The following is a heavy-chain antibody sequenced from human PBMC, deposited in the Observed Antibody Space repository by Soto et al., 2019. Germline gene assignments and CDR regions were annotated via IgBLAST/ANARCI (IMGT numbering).Heavy chain of an antibody. CDR2: IRRRDNSYAT. J-gene: IGHJ3*01. CDR3: AVNYFHKGGSADAFDV. D-gene: IGHD3-10*01. Sequence: VGSLRLSCAASGFSFSASAIHWVRQASEKGLEWVARIRRRDNSYATAYAASVKGRFTISRDDSKNTAYLQMNSLKTEDTAVYYCAVNYFHKGGSADAFDVWGQGTMVTV. CDR1: GFSFSASA. V-gene: IGHV3-73*01.